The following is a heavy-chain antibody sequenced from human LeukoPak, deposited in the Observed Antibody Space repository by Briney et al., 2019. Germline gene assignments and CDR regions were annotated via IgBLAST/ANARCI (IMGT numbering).Heavy chain of an antibody. CDR3: ARWMDTAMSTPSFDY. Sequence: HRASVKVSCKASGGTFSSYAISWVRQAPGQGLEWMGGIIPIFGTANYAQKFQGRVTITTDESTSTAYMELSSLRSEDTAVYYCARWMDTAMSTPSFDYWGQGTLVTVSS. CDR2: IIPIFGTA. V-gene: IGHV1-69*05. J-gene: IGHJ4*02. CDR1: GGTFSSYA. D-gene: IGHD5-18*01.